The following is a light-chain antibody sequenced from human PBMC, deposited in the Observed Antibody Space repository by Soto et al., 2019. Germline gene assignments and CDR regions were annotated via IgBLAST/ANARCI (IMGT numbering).Light chain of an antibody. V-gene: IGKV3-20*01. J-gene: IGKJ1*01. Sequence: ELVLTQSPGTLSLSPGERATLFCRASQSVSSNYLAWYQQKPGQAPRFVIYGASTRASGIPDRFSGGGSGTDFTLTISRLEPEDFAVYYCQQYGSSGTFGQGTKVDI. CDR2: GAS. CDR1: QSVSSNY. CDR3: QQYGSSGT.